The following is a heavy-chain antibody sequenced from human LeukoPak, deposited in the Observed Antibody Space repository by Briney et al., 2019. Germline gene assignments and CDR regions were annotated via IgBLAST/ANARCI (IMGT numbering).Heavy chain of an antibody. D-gene: IGHD6-13*01. CDR2: FDPEDGET. V-gene: IGHV1-24*01. CDR1: GYTLTELS. J-gene: IGHJ6*03. Sequence: ASAKVSCKVSGYTLTELSMHWVRQAPGKGLEWMGGFDPEDGETIYAQKFQGRVTMTEDTSTDTAYMELSSLRSEDTAVYYCATDVSIAAEYMDVWGKGTTVTVSS. CDR3: ATDVSIAAEYMDV.